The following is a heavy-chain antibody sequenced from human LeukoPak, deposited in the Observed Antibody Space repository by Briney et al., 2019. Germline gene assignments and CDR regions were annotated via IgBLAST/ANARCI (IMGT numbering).Heavy chain of an antibody. CDR3: ARVWGWQQRTVFDWYFDL. Sequence: KSSETLSLTCTVSGGSISSSTYFWGWIRQPPGKGLEWIGSIYYYSGSTYYNPSLKSRVTISVDTSKNQFSLKLSSVTAADTAMYYCARVWGWQQRTVFDWYFDLWGRGTLVTVSS. CDR2: IYYYSGST. CDR1: GGSISSSTYF. V-gene: IGHV4-39*07. J-gene: IGHJ2*01. D-gene: IGHD3-16*01.